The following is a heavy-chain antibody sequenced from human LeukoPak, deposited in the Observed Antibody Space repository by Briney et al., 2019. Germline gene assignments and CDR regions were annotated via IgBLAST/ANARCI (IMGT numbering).Heavy chain of an antibody. CDR1: GFTFSSYG. J-gene: IGHJ6*03. V-gene: IGHV3-23*01. CDR3: ARQMVRGIYYYYMDV. D-gene: IGHD3-10*01. CDR2: ISGSGGST. Sequence: PGGSLRLSCAASGFTFSSYGMSWVRQAPGKGLEWVSAISGSGGSTYYADSVKGRFTISRDNSKNTLYLQMNSLRAEDTAVYYCARQMVRGIYYYYMDVWGKGTTVTVSS.